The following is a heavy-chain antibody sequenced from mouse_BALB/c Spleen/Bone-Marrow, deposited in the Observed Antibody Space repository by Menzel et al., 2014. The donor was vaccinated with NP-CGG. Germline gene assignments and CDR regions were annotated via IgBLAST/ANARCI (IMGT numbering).Heavy chain of an antibody. CDR3: ARDKGRVFFDY. V-gene: IGHV7-3*02. J-gene: IGHJ2*01. Sequence: EVKLVESGGGLVQPGGSLRLSCATSGFTFXDYHMNWVRQPPGKALEWLGFIRNKANGYTTEYSASVKGRFTISRDNSQNILYLQMNTLRAEDSATYYCARDKGRVFFDYWGQGTTLTVSS. CDR1: GFTFXDYH. CDR2: IRNKANGYTT.